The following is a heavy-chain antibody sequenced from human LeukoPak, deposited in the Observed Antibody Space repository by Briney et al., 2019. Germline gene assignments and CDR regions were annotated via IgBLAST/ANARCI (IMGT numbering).Heavy chain of an antibody. V-gene: IGHV4-39*01. CDR3: ARQYYYDSSGYPLFDY. CDR2: IYYSGST. CDR1: GGSISSSSYY. J-gene: IGHJ4*02. Sequence: PSETLSLTCTVSGGSISSSSYYWGWIRQPPGKGLEWIGSIYYSGSTYYNPSLKSRVTISVDTSKNQFSLKLSSVTAVDTAVYYCARQYYYDSSGYPLFDYWGQGTLVTVSS. D-gene: IGHD3-22*01.